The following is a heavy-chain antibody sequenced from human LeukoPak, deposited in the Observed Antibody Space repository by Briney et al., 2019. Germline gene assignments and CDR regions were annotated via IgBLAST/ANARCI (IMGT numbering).Heavy chain of an antibody. D-gene: IGHD6-19*01. CDR2: IIPILGIA. J-gene: IGHJ4*02. Sequence: SVKVSCKASGGTFSSYAISWVRQAPGQGLEWMGRIIPILGIANYAQKFQGRVTITADKSTSTAYMELSSLRSEDTAVYYCARTPTAVAGLSRGYYFDYWGQGTLVTVSS. V-gene: IGHV1-69*04. CDR3: ARTPTAVAGLSRGYYFDY. CDR1: GGTFSSYA.